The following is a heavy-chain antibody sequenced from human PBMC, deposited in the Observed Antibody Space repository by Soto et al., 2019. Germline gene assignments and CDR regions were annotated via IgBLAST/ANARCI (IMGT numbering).Heavy chain of an antibody. V-gene: IGHV3-11*06. CDR1: GFTFSDYY. J-gene: IGHJ3*02. CDR3: ARVGGGYQLLHAFDI. Sequence: PGGSLRLSCAASGFTFSDYYMSWIRQAPGKGLEWVSSISSSSSYIYYADSVKGRFTISRDNAKNSLYLQMNSLRAEDTAVYYCARVGGGYQLLHAFDIWGQGTMVTVSS. D-gene: IGHD2-2*01. CDR2: ISSSSSYI.